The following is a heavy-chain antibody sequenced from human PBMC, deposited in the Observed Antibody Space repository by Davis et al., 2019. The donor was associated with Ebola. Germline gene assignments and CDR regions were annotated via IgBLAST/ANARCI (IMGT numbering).Heavy chain of an antibody. CDR3: ARVLSGSGLYYYYGMDV. Sequence: GESLKISCAASGFTFSSYSMNWVRQAPGKGLEWVSYISSSSSTIYYADSVKGRFTISRDNAKSSLYLQMNSLRAEDTAVYYCARVLSGSGLYYYYGMDVWGKGTTVTVSS. CDR1: GFTFSSYS. D-gene: IGHD3-10*01. CDR2: ISSSSSTI. V-gene: IGHV3-48*01. J-gene: IGHJ6*04.